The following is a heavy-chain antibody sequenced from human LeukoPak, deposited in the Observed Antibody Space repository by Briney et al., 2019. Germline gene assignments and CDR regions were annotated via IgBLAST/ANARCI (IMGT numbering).Heavy chain of an antibody. CDR3: ASRTWTGAGYYAFDI. Sequence: GGSLRLSCAASGFTVSSNYMSWVRQAPGKGLEWVSVIYSGVSTYYADSVKGRFTISRDNSGNTLSLQMNSLRVEDTAIYYCASRTWTGAGYYAFDIWGQGTMVTVSS. CDR1: GFTVSSNY. J-gene: IGHJ3*02. V-gene: IGHV3-53*01. D-gene: IGHD3/OR15-3a*01. CDR2: IYSGVST.